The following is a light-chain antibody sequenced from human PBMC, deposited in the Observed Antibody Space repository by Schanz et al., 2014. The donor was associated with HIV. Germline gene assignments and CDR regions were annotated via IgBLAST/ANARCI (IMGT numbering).Light chain of an antibody. CDR3: QSYDSGLSGIL. CDR1: RSNIGTGFD. V-gene: IGLV1-40*01. CDR2: GNN. J-gene: IGLJ2*01. Sequence: QSVLTQPPSVSGAPGQRVTISCTGTRSNIGTGFDVHWYRHLPGTAPELLIYGNNNRPSGVPDRFSGSKSGTSASLAITGLQAEDEADYYCQSYDSGLSGILFGGGTKLTVL.